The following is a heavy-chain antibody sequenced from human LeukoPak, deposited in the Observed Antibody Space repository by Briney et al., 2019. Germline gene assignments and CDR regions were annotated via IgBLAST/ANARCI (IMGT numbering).Heavy chain of an antibody. CDR3: SGENGAFSPFGY. J-gene: IGHJ4*02. CDR1: GGSISNTNW. Sequence: SGTLSLSCGVSGGSISNTNWWSWVRPPPGGGLGWFGEISLTGLTHYNPSLESRVTFSLDNSKNSLSLHLTSVTAADTALYYCSGENGAFSPFGYWGQGTLVTVLS. CDR2: ISLTGLT. V-gene: IGHV4-4*02. D-gene: IGHD2-8*01.